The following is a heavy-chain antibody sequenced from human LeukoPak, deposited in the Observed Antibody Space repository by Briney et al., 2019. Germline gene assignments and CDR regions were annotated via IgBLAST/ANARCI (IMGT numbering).Heavy chain of an antibody. V-gene: IGHV3-53*01. CDR1: GFTVSSNY. CDR2: IYSGGST. J-gene: IGHJ6*03. Sequence: GSLRLSCAASGFTVSSNYMSWVRQAPGKGLEWGSVIYSGGSTYYADSVKGRFTISRDKSKNTVYLQMNSLRAEDTAVYYCARDRSYYYYMDVWGKGTTVTVPS. CDR3: ARDRSYYYYMDV.